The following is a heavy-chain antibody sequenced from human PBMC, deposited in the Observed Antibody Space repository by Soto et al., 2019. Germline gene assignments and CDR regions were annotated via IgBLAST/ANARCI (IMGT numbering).Heavy chain of an antibody. J-gene: IGHJ6*02. CDR3: ARRLLYSGYYYYYGMDV. CDR1: GGSISSGGYS. CDR2: IYHSGST. D-gene: IGHD1-26*01. V-gene: IGHV4-30-2*03. Sequence: PSETLSLTCAVSGGSISSGGYSWSWIRQPPGKGLEWIGYIYHSGSTYYNPSLKSRVTISVDTSKNQFSLKLSSVTAADTAVYYCARRLLYSGYYYYYGMDVWGQGTTVTVSS.